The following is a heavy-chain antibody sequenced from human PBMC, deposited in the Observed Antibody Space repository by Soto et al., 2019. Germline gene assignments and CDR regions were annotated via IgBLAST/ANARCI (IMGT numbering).Heavy chain of an antibody. V-gene: IGHV4-59*01. Sequence: SETLCLTCTVSGGSISSYYWSWIRKPQGKGLEWIGYIYYSGSTNYNPSLKTRVTISVDTSKNQFSLKLSSVTAADTAVYYCARDGITGTTGDYYYYYGMDVWGQGTTVTVSS. CDR3: ARDGITGTTGDYYYYYGMDV. D-gene: IGHD1-20*01. J-gene: IGHJ6*02. CDR1: GGSISSYY. CDR2: IYYSGST.